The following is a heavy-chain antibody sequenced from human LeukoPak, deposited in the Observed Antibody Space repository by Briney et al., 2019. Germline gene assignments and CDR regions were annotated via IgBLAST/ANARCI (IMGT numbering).Heavy chain of an antibody. CDR2: IRSKAYGGTT. CDR1: GFIFGDYA. CDR3: AKDRGEVCSGGSCYTQNWFDP. V-gene: IGHV3-49*04. Sequence: GVLRFSCTASGFIFGDYAMTWVRQAPGKGLEWVGFIRSKAYGGTTEYAASVKGRFIISRDDSKSSAYLQMNSLRAEDTAVYHCAKDRGEVCSGGSCYTQNWFDPWGQGTLVTVSS. D-gene: IGHD2-15*01. J-gene: IGHJ5*02.